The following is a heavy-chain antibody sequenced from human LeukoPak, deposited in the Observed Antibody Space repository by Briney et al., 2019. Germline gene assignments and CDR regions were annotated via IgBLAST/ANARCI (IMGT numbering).Heavy chain of an antibody. CDR1: GFTFSSYA. V-gene: IGHV3-23*01. CDR2: INDSGGNT. Sequence: PGGSLRLSCAASGFTFSSYAMSWVRQAPGKGLEWVSLINDSGGNTYYAHSVKGRFTISRDNSKNTLFLQMSSLRAEDTAVYYCAKTSAGIRGGYFDYWGQGTLVTVSS. J-gene: IGHJ4*02. CDR3: AKTSAGIRGGYFDY. D-gene: IGHD3-10*01.